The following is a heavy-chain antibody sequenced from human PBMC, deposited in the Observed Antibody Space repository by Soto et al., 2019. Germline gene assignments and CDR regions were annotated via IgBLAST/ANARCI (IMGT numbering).Heavy chain of an antibody. Sequence: EVQLVESGGGLVQPRESLRLSCAASGFTFDYYWMHLVRQAPGKGLVWVSRVHSDGTTTTYADSVKGRFTISRDNARNTVSLQMSSLRAEDTAIYYCARGDRGGFDLWGHGTVVTVSS. J-gene: IGHJ3*01. CDR3: ARGDRGGFDL. D-gene: IGHD3-10*01. CDR2: VHSDGTTT. CDR1: GFTFDYYW. V-gene: IGHV3-74*01.